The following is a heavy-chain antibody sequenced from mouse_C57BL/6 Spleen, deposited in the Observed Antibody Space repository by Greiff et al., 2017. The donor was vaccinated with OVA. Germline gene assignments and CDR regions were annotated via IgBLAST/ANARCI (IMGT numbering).Heavy chain of an antibody. CDR2: IYPRDGST. CDR3: ARGEAPYYSNVGGFAY. Sequence: QVQLKESDAELVKPGASVKISCKVSGYTFTDHTIHWMKQRPEQGLEWIGYIYPRDGSTKYNEKFKGKATLTADKSSSTAYMQLNSLTSEDSAVYFCARGEAPYYSNVGGFAYWGQGTLVTVSA. V-gene: IGHV1-78*01. CDR1: GYTFTDHT. J-gene: IGHJ3*01. D-gene: IGHD2-5*01.